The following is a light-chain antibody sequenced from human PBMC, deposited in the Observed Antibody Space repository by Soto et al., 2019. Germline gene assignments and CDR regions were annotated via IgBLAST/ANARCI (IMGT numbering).Light chain of an antibody. CDR1: RPNIGSNT. Sequence: QSVLTQPPSAAGTPGQRVTISCSGSRPNIGSNTVNWYQQVPGTAPKLLIYSNNERPSGVPDRFSGSKSGTSASLAISGLQSEDEADYYCAAWDDSLNGPLFGGGTQLTVL. CDR3: AAWDDSLNGPL. J-gene: IGLJ7*01. V-gene: IGLV1-44*01. CDR2: SNN.